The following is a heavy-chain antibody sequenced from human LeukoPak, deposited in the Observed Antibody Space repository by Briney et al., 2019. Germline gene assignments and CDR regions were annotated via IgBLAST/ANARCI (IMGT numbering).Heavy chain of an antibody. J-gene: IGHJ4*02. CDR3: ARAHYDSSGYYLNSFDY. CDR2: INHSGST. Sequence: SETLSLTCAVYGGSFSGYYWSRIRQPPGKGLEWIGEINHSGSTNYNPSLRSRVTISVDTSKNQFSLKLSSVTAADTAVYYCARAHYDSSGYYLNSFDYWGQGTLVTVSS. CDR1: GGSFSGYY. V-gene: IGHV4-34*01. D-gene: IGHD3-22*01.